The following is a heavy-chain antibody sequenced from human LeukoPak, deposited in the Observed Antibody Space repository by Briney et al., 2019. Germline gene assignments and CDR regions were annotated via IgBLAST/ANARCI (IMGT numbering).Heavy chain of an antibody. CDR3: ARRGSGARSFDY. Sequence: SDTLSLTCTVSDGSMISYYWSWIRQPPGKGLEWIGYIYDSGSTNYNPSLKSRVTISLDTSKNQFSLQLSSATAADTAVYYCARRGSGARSFDYWGQGTLVTVSS. D-gene: IGHD3-10*01. CDR2: IYDSGST. V-gene: IGHV4-59*08. CDR1: DGSMISYY. J-gene: IGHJ4*02.